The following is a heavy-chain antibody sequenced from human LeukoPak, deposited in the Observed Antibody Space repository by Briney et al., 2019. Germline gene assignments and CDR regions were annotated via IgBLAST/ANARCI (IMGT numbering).Heavy chain of an antibody. CDR1: GGTFSSYA. J-gene: IGHJ6*03. V-gene: IGHV1-69*05. Sequence: SVKVSCKASGGTFSSYAISWVRQAPGQGLEWMGGIIPIFGTANYAQKFQGRVTITTDESTSTAYMELSSLRSEDTAVYYCARDSEMATITDYYYYMDVWGKGTTVTVSS. CDR2: IIPIFGTA. D-gene: IGHD5-24*01. CDR3: ARDSEMATITDYYYYMDV.